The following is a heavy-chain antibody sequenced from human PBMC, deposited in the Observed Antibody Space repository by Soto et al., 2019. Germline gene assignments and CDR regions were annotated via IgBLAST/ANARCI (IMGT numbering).Heavy chain of an antibody. CDR1: GFTFSSYS. CDR2: ISSSSSYI. J-gene: IGHJ6*02. Sequence: EVQLVESGGGLVKPGGSLRLSCAASGFTFSSYSMNWVRQAPGKGLEWVSSISSSSSYIYYADSVKGRFTISRDNAKNSLYLQMNSLRVEDTAVYYCARGGLAVAGYGMDVWGQGPTVTVSS. D-gene: IGHD6-19*01. CDR3: ARGGLAVAGYGMDV. V-gene: IGHV3-21*01.